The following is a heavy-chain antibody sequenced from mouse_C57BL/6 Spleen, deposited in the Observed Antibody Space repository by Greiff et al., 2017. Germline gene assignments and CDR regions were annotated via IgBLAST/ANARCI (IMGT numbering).Heavy chain of an antibody. D-gene: IGHD2-3*01. CDR3: ARRGYDGYDY. CDR1: GYTFTSYW. Sequence: QVQLQQPGAELVKPGASVKLSCKASGYTFTSYWMQWVKQRPGQGLEWIGEIDPSDSYTNYNQKFKGKATLTVDTSSSTAYMQLSSLTSEDSAVYYCARRGYDGYDYWGQGTTLTVSS. J-gene: IGHJ2*01. V-gene: IGHV1-50*01. CDR2: IDPSDSYT.